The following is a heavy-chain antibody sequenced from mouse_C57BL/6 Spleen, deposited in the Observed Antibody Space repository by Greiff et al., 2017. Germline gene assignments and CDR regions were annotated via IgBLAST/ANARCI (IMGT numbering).Heavy chain of an antibody. CDR1: GFTFSDYG. D-gene: IGHD2-12*01. J-gene: IGHJ4*01. CDR3: ARPGVTTYYAMDY. CDR2: ISSGSSTI. V-gene: IGHV5-17*01. Sequence: EVKLMESGGGLVKPGGSLKLSCAASGFTFSDYGMHWVRQAPEKGLEWVAYISSGSSTIYYADTVKGRFTISRDNAKNTLFQQMTSLRSEDTAMYYCARPGVTTYYAMDYWGQGTSVTVSS.